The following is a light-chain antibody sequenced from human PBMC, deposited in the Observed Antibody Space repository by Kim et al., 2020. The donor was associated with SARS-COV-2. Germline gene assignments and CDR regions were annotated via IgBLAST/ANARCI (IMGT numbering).Light chain of an antibody. CDR2: AAS. J-gene: IGKJ2*01. CDR1: QSISSY. Sequence: DIQMTQSPSSVSASVGDRVTITCRASQSISSYLNWYQQKPGKAPKLLIYAASSLQSGVPSRFSGSGSGTDFTLTISSLQPEDFATYYCQQSYSTPLYTFGQGTKLEI. V-gene: IGKV1-39*01. CDR3: QQSYSTPLYT.